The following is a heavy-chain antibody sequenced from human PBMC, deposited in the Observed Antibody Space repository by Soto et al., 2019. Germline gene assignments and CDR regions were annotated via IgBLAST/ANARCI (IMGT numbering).Heavy chain of an antibody. CDR2: FDPEDGET. D-gene: IGHD5-18*01. Sequence: QVQLVQSGAEVKKPGASVKVSCKVSGNTLTELSMHWVRQAPGKGLEGMGGFDPEDGETIYAQKFQGRVTITEDTSTDTSYMERSSLRSEDTAVYYCATDPQTVRLWYPRSLDYWGQGTLVTVSS. CDR3: ATDPQTVRLWYPRSLDY. J-gene: IGHJ4*02. V-gene: IGHV1-24*01. CDR1: GNTLTELS.